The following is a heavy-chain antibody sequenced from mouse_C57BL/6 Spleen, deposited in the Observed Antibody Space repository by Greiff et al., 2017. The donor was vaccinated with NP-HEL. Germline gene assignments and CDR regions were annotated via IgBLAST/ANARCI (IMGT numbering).Heavy chain of an antibody. V-gene: IGHV5-17*01. CDR2: ISSGSSTI. Sequence: EVKVVESGGGLVKPGGSLKLSCAASGFTFSDYGMHWVRQAPEKGLEWVAYISSGSSTIYYADTVKGRFTISRDNAKNTLFLQMTSLRSEDTAMYYCARTYYYGSSFSDYWGQGTTLTVSS. CDR3: ARTYYYGSSFSDY. J-gene: IGHJ2*01. CDR1: GFTFSDYG. D-gene: IGHD1-1*01.